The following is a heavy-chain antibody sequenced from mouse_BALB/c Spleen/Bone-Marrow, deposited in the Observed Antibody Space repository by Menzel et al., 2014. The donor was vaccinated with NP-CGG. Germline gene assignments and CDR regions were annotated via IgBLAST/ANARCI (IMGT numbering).Heavy chain of an antibody. Sequence: VQLQQSGAELVRPGSSVKISFKSSGYSFSNYWMNWMKQRPGQGLEWIGQIYPGDGDTNYNGKFKGKATLTADKSSSTAYMQLSSLTSEDSAVYFCASRGDYSYAMDYWGQGTSGTVSS. CDR3: ASRGDYSYAMDY. J-gene: IGHJ4*01. D-gene: IGHD1-1*01. CDR1: GYSFSNYW. V-gene: IGHV1-80*01. CDR2: IYPGDGDT.